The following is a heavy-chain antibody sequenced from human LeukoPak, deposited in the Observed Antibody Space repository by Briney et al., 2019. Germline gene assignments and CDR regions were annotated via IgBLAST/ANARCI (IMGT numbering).Heavy chain of an antibody. CDR1: GGSIRNYY. CDR3: ATSGATTVTTWGGSWFDP. V-gene: IGHV4-59*01. Sequence: SETLSLTCTVSGGSIRNYYWSWIRQPPGKGLEWIGYIYYTGITNYSPSLKSRVTISADTSKNQFSLKLSSVTAADTAVYYCATSGATTVTTWGGSWFDPWGQGTLVTVSS. D-gene: IGHD4-17*01. J-gene: IGHJ5*02. CDR2: IYYTGIT.